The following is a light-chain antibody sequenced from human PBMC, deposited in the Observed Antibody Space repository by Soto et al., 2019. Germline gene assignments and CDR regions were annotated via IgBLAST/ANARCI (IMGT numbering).Light chain of an antibody. CDR1: RRIGTY. V-gene: IGKV1-9*01. J-gene: IGKJ1*01. CDR3: QQVDSYPRT. Sequence: QLTQSPAAGSTSVGERVPVTCRASRRIGTYLVWYQQQTGKAPTVLIYASSTLQTGVPARFSGSGSGTEFSLTISSLHPEDVATYYCQQVDSYPRTFGQGTKVDIK. CDR2: ASS.